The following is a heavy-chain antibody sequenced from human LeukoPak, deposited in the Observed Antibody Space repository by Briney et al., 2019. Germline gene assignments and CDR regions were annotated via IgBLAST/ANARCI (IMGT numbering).Heavy chain of an antibody. CDR2: IIPILGIA. CDR1: GGTFSSYA. D-gene: IGHD2-21*02. V-gene: IGHV1-69*04. CDR3: ARDPRVTPGAFDI. J-gene: IGHJ3*02. Sequence: SVKVSCKASGGTFSSYAISWVRQAPGQGLEWMGRIIPILGIANYAQKFQGRVTITADKSTSTAYMELSSLRSEDTAVYYCARDPRVTPGAFDIWGQGTMVTVSS.